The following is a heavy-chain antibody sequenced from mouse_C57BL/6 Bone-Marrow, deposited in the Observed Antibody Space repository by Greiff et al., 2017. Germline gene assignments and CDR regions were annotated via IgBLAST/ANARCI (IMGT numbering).Heavy chain of an antibody. CDR1: GFTFSSYT. CDR2: ISGGGGNT. D-gene: IGHD1-1*01. Sequence: EVQLQASGGGLVKPGGSLKLSCAASGFTFSSYTMSWVRQTPEKRLQWVAAISGGGGNTYYPDSVKGRFTISRDNDKNILYLQMSSLRSEDTALYYCSRQVTTVLATKYFDVWGTGTTVTVSS. J-gene: IGHJ1*03. CDR3: SRQVTTVLATKYFDV. V-gene: IGHV5-9*01.